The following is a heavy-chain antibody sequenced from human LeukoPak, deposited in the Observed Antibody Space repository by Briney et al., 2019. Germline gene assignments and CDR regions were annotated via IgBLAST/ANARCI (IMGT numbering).Heavy chain of an antibody. CDR1: GFTFDDYG. Sequence: GGSLRLSCAASGFTFDDYGMGWVRQAPGKGLEWVSGISGSGGSTYYADSVKGRFTISRDNAKNSLYLQMNSLRAEDTAVYYCARDGVYGSGRDYWGQGTLVTVSS. CDR2: ISGSGGST. CDR3: ARDGVYGSGRDY. D-gene: IGHD3-10*01. V-gene: IGHV3-20*04. J-gene: IGHJ4*02.